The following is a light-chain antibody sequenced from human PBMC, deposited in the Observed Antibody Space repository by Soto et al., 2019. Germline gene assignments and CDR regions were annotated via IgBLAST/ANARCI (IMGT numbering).Light chain of an antibody. V-gene: IGKV3-11*01. J-gene: IGKJ5*01. CDR1: QSVSSY. CDR2: DAS. CDR3: QQRSNWHPET. Sequence: EIVLTQSPATLSLSPGERATLSCRASQSVSSYLAWYQQKPGQAPRLLIYDASNRATGIPARFSGSGSGTDFTLTISSLEPEDFAVYYCQQRSNWHPETFGQGTRLEIK.